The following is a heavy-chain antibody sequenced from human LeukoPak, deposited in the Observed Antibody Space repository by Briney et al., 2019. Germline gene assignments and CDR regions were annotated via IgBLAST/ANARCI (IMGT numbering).Heavy chain of an antibody. CDR2: IYTSGST. Sequence: SETLSPTCTVSGGSIRSYYWSWIRQPAGEGLEWIGRIYTSGSTNYNPSLKSRVTMSVDKSKNQFSLKLSSVTAADTAVYYCAREPGWYYGMDVWGQGTTVTVSS. D-gene: IGHD2-15*01. J-gene: IGHJ6*02. CDR1: GGSIRSYY. CDR3: AREPGWYYGMDV. V-gene: IGHV4-4*07.